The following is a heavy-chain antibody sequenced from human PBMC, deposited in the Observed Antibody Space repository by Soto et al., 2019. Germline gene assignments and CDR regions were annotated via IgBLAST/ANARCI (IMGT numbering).Heavy chain of an antibody. V-gene: IGHV4-39*01. CDR3: ARPYFYQTRGYFRPSDTFDI. D-gene: IGHD5-18*01. CDR1: GGSIRSSSYY. Sequence: SETLSLTCTVSGGSIRSSSYYWGWIGQPPGKGLHWIGSIYYSGSTYYNPSLKSRVTISVDKYKNQFPLKLGSVTAAATAVYSCARPYFYQTRGYFRPSDTFDIWGPGTMVTVSS. CDR2: IYYSGST. J-gene: IGHJ3*02.